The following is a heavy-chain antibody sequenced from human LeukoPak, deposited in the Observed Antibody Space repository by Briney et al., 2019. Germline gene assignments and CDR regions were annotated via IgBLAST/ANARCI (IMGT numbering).Heavy chain of an antibody. CDR1: GGTFSSYA. Sequence: SVKVSCKASGGTFSSYAISWGRQAPGQGREWMGGIIPILGTANYSQKLQGRVTITADESTSTAYMELSSLRSEDTAVYYCARGLYDSSGYQGFFFDYWGQGTLVTVSS. CDR3: ARGLYDSSGYQGFFFDY. J-gene: IGHJ4*02. CDR2: IIPILGTA. D-gene: IGHD3-22*01. V-gene: IGHV1-69*13.